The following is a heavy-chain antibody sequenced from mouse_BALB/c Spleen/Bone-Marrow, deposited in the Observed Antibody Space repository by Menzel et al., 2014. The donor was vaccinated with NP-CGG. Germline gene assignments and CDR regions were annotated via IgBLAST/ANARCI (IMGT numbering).Heavy chain of an antibody. CDR1: GDSITSGY. V-gene: IGHV3-8*02. D-gene: IGHD1-1*01. CDR3: ARGGGSSYNYAMDY. Sequence: EVNVVESGPSLVKPSQTLSLTCSVTGDSITSGYWNWIRKFPGNKLEYMGYISYSGSTYYNPSLKSRISITRDTSKNQYYLKMNSVTTEDTATYYCARGGGSSYNYAMDYWGQGTSVTVSS. CDR2: ISYSGST. J-gene: IGHJ4*01.